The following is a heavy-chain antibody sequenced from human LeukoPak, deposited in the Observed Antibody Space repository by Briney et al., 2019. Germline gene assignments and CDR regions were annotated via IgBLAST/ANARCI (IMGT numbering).Heavy chain of an antibody. V-gene: IGHV4-59*08. Sequence: KPSETLSLTCTVSGGSISSYYWSWIRQPPGKGLEWIGYIYYSGSTNYNPSLKSRVTISVDTSKNQFSLKLSSVTAADTAVYYCARCSYDLDAFDIWGQGTMVTVSS. J-gene: IGHJ3*02. CDR1: GGSISSYY. CDR3: ARCSYDLDAFDI. CDR2: IYYSGST. D-gene: IGHD1-1*01.